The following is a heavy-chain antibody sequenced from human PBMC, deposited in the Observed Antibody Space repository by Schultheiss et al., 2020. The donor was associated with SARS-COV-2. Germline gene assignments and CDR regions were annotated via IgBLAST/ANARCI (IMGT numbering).Heavy chain of an antibody. D-gene: IGHD3-3*01. CDR3: ARGGPSRETYYDFWSGPILPLDY. CDR2: IYYSGSS. CDR1: GDSITSYY. Sequence: SETLSLTCTVSGDSITSYYWSWIRQPPGKGLEWIGYIYYSGSSNYDPSLKSRVTISVDTSKNQLSLKLSSVTAADTAVYYCARGGPSRETYYDFWSGPILPLDYWGQGTLVTVSS. V-gene: IGHV4-59*01. J-gene: IGHJ4*02.